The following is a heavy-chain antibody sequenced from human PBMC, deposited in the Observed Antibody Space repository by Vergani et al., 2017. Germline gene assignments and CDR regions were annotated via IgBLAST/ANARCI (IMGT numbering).Heavy chain of an antibody. J-gene: IGHJ4*02. CDR3: SRTAEDGSYRKLDY. D-gene: IGHD1-26*01. V-gene: IGHV1-18*01. CDR1: GYTFTSYG. Sequence: QVQLVQSGAEVKKPGASVKVSCKASGYTFTSYGISWVRQAPGKGVEWMGWISAYNGNTNYAQKLQGRFTMTTDTSTSTAYMELRSLRSEATAVYYCSRTAEDGSYRKLDYWGQGTLVTVSS. CDR2: ISAYNGNT.